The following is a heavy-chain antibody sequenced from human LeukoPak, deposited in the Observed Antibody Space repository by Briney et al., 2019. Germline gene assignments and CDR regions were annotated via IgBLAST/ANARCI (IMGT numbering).Heavy chain of an antibody. Sequence: SETLSLTCTVSGGSISSYYWSWIRQPPGKGLEWIGYIYYSGSTNYNPSLKSRVTISVDTSKNQFSLKLSSVTAADTAVYYCARDRVQGSPHFDYWGQGTLVTVSS. CDR1: GGSISSYY. J-gene: IGHJ4*02. CDR3: ARDRVQGSPHFDY. CDR2: IYYSGST. D-gene: IGHD3-10*01. V-gene: IGHV4-59*01.